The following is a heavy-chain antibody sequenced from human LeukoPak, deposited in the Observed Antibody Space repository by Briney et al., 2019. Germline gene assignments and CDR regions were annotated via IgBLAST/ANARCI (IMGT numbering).Heavy chain of an antibody. Sequence: XASGFTFSSXAXXWXRXAPXKXXXXXXXXXGSGGSTYYADSVKGRFTISRDNSKNTLYLQMNSLRAEDTAVYYCAKPYYLGYCSSTSCYDFDYWGQGTLVTVSS. CDR2: XXGSGGST. V-gene: IGHV3-23*01. CDR3: AKPYYLGYCSSTSCYDFDY. J-gene: IGHJ4*02. CDR1: GFTFSSXA. D-gene: IGHD2-2*01.